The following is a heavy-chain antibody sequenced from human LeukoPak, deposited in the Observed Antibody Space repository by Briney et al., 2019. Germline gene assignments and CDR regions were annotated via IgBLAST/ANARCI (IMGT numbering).Heavy chain of an antibody. CDR3: ARGGWSHDS. D-gene: IGHD6-19*01. CDR2: IYYSGST. Sequence: SETLSLTCSVPGGSMSNNYWSWIRQPPGRGLEWIGYIYYSGSTNYNPSLKSRVTMSVDTSKNQFSLKLNSVTAADTAVYYCARGGWSHDSWGQGTLVTVSS. J-gene: IGHJ5*02. V-gene: IGHV4-59*01. CDR1: GGSMSNNY.